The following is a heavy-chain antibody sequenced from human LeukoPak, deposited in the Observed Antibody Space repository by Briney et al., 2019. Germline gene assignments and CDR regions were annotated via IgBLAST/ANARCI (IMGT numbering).Heavy chain of an antibody. Sequence: PSETLSLTCTVSGYSISSGYLWGWIRQPPGKGLEWIGSIYYSGSTYYNPSLKSRVTISVDTSKNQFSLKLSSVTAADTAVYYCARVPGNPNFYYMDVWGKGTTVTVSS. D-gene: IGHD1-14*01. CDR3: ARVPGNPNFYYMDV. J-gene: IGHJ6*03. V-gene: IGHV4-38-2*02. CDR2: IYYSGST. CDR1: GYSISSGYL.